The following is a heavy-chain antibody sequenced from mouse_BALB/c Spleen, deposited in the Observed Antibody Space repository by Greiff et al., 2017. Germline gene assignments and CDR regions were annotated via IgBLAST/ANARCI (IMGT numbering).Heavy chain of an antibody. D-gene: IGHD1-1*01. CDR2: IDPANGNT. Sequence: EVQLQQSGAELVKPGASVKLSCTASGFNIKDTYMHWVKQRPEQGLEWIGRIDPANGNTKYDPKFQGKATITADTSSNTVYLQLSSLTSEDTAVYYCARSGSSYGDYAMDYWGQGTSVTVSS. CDR1: GFNIKDTY. J-gene: IGHJ4*01. CDR3: ARSGSSYGDYAMDY. V-gene: IGHV14-3*02.